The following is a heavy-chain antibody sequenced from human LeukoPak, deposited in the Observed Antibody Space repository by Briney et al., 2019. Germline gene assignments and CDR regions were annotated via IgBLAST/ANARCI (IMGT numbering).Heavy chain of an antibody. V-gene: IGHV3-30*02. CDR2: IRHDANNK. J-gene: IGHJ4*02. Sequence: GGSLRLSRAAPEFTFSSYGMHWVRQAPGDGLEWVAFIRHDANNKYYADSVKGRFTISRDNSKNTLYLQMNSLRVEDTAVYYCAKDRGTFSAGFTHFDHWGQGTLVTVSS. D-gene: IGHD3-10*01. CDR1: EFTFSSYG. CDR3: AKDRGTFSAGFTHFDH.